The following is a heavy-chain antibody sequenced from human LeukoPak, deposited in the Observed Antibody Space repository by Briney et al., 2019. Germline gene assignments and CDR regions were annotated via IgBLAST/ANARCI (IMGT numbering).Heavy chain of an antibody. CDR3: AGRFCGGDCYTIFDY. V-gene: IGHV5-51*01. CDR2: IYPGDSDT. J-gene: IGHJ4*02. CDR1: GYSFTSYW. D-gene: IGHD2-21*01. Sequence: GESLKISCKGSGYSFTSYWIGWVRQMPGKGLEWMGIIYPGDSDTRYSPSFQGQVTISADKSISTAYLQWSSLKASDTAMYYCAGRFCGGDCYTIFDYWGQGTLVTVSS.